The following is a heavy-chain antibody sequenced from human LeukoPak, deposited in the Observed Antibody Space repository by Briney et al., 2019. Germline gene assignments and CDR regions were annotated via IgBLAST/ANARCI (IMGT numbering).Heavy chain of an antibody. CDR2: IYSGGST. CDR3: AREFYDSSGYYVSYFDY. V-gene: IGHV3-53*01. CDR1: GFTFSSNY. Sequence: GGSLRLSCEASGFTFSSNYMSWVRQAPGKGLEWVSVIYSGGSTYYADSVKGRFTISRDNSKNTLYLQMNSLRAEDTAVYYCAREFYDSSGYYVSYFDYWGQGTLVTVSS. D-gene: IGHD3-22*01. J-gene: IGHJ4*02.